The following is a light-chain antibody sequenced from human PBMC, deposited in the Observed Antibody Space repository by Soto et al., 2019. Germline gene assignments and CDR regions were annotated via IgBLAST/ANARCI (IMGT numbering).Light chain of an antibody. CDR2: AAS. CDR1: QTINSY. CDR3: QQSYSTLWT. Sequence: DIQMTQSPSSLSASVGDRVTITCRASQTINSYLNWYQHKPGKVPKLLIYAASSLQSGVPSRFSGSGSGTDFTLTISSLQPEDFSTYYCQQSYSTLWTFGQGTKVDIK. V-gene: IGKV1-39*01. J-gene: IGKJ1*01.